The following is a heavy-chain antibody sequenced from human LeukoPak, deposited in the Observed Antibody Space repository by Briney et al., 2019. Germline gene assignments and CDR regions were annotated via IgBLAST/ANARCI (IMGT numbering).Heavy chain of an antibody. V-gene: IGHV4-34*01. J-gene: IGHJ4*02. CDR2: INHSGST. D-gene: IGHD1-26*01. CDR3: ARGQVGGIPFDY. CDR1: GVSFSGDY. Sequence: SSETLSLTCVVYGVSFSGDYWSWVRQPPGKGLEWIGEINHSGSTNYNPSLKSRVIISVDTSKNQFSLKLYFVTAADTAVYYCARGQVGGIPFDYWGQGTLVTVSS.